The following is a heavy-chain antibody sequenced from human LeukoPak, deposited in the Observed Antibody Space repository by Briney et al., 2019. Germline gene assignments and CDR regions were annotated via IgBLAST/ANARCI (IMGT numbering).Heavy chain of an antibody. V-gene: IGHV4-39*01. Sequence: PSETLSLTCTVSSGSISSSSYYWGWIRQPPGKGLEWIGSIYYSGNTYYNPSLKSRVTISVDPSKNQFSLKLNSVTAADTAVYYCARYYCTGDRCYHFDYWGQGTLVTVSS. CDR1: SGSISSSSYY. D-gene: IGHD2-15*01. CDR3: ARYYCTGDRCYHFDY. CDR2: IYYSGNT. J-gene: IGHJ4*02.